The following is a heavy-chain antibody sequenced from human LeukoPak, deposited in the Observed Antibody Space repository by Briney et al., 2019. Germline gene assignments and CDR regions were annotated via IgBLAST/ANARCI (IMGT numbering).Heavy chain of an antibody. CDR2: IYTSGST. Sequence: SETLSLTCTVSGGSISSYYWSWIRQPAGKGLEWIGRIYTSGSTNYNPSLKSRVTISADKSKNQFSLKLSSVTAADTAVYYCARDRVGATSYFDYWGQGTLVTVSS. V-gene: IGHV4-4*07. CDR1: GGSISSYY. D-gene: IGHD1-26*01. J-gene: IGHJ4*02. CDR3: ARDRVGATSYFDY.